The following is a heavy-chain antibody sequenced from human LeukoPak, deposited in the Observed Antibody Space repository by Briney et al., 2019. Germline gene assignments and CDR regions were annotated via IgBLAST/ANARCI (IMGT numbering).Heavy chain of an antibody. D-gene: IGHD6-19*01. J-gene: IGHJ4*02. Sequence: SGGSLRLSCAASGFTFSDYYMSWIRQAPGKGLGWVSYISSSGSTIYYADSVKGRFTISRDNAKNSLYLQMNSLRAEDTAVYYCARDAAVAGGVFDYWGQGTLVTVSS. CDR2: ISSSGSTI. V-gene: IGHV3-11*01. CDR1: GFTFSDYY. CDR3: ARDAAVAGGVFDY.